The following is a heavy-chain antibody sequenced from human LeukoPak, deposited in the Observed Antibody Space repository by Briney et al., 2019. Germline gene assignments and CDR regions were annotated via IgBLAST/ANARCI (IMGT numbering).Heavy chain of an antibody. CDR1: GFTFSTYE. D-gene: IGHD3-10*01. CDR2: ISSSGSTT. CDR3: AKGRGVIPFDY. Sequence: PGGSLRLSCAASGFTFSTYEMTWVRQSPGKGLEWVSYISSSGSTTYYADSVKGRFTISRDNSKNTLYLQMNSLRAEDTAVYYCAKGRGVIPFDYWGQGTLVTVSS. V-gene: IGHV3-48*03. J-gene: IGHJ4*02.